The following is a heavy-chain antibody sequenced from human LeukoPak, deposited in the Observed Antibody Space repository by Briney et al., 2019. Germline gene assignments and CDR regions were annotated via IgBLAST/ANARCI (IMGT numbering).Heavy chain of an antibody. D-gene: IGHD4-17*01. CDR3: AITYGDSDYFDY. V-gene: IGHV3-30*03. CDR2: ISYDGSNK. CDR1: GFTFSSYG. J-gene: IGHJ4*02. Sequence: GRSLRLSCAASGFTFSSYGMHWVRQAPGKGLEWVAVISYDGSNKYYADSVKGRFTIPRDNSKNTLYLQMNSLRAEDTAVYYCAITYGDSDYFDYWGQGTLVTVSS.